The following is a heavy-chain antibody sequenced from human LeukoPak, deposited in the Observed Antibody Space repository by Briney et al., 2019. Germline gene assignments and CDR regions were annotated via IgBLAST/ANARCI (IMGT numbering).Heavy chain of an antibody. V-gene: IGHV4-34*01. J-gene: IGHJ6*03. CDR2: INHSGST. D-gene: IGHD3-10*01. Sequence: SETLSLTCTVYGGSFSGYYWSWIRQPPGKGLEWIGEINHSGSTNYNPSLKSRVTISVDTSKNQFSLKLSSVTAADTAVYYCARGRITMVRGGYYYYYMDVWGKGTTVTVSS. CDR3: ARGRITMVRGGYYYYYMDV. CDR1: GGSFSGYY.